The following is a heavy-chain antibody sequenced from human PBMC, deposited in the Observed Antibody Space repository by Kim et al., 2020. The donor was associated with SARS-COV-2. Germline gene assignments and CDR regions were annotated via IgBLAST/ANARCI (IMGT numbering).Heavy chain of an antibody. V-gene: IGHV3-21*01. CDR1: GFTFSSYS. D-gene: IGHD6-19*01. CDR3: ARSKPTPIAVAGGSRRGRTGDGVDY. Sequence: GGSLRLSCAASGFTFSSYSMNWVRQAPGKGLEWVSSISSSSSYIYYADSVKGRFTISRDNAKNSLYLQMNSLRAEDTAVYYCARSKPTPIAVAGGSRRGRTGDGVDYWGQGTLVTVSS. CDR2: ISSSSSYI. J-gene: IGHJ4*02.